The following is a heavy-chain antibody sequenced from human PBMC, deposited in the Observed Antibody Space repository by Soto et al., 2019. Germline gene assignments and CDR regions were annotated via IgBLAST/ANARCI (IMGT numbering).Heavy chain of an antibody. Sequence: QVQLVQSGAEVKKPGSSVKVSCKASGGSFSTYGISWVRQAPGQGLEWMGGFIPVFTTAKYAQKFQGRVSITADESTDTAYVELSSLRSEDTAVYFCARDGIDVSRTTVRHGALDIWGQGTVATVSS. J-gene: IGHJ3*02. D-gene: IGHD4-17*01. CDR1: GGSFSTYG. CDR3: ARDGIDVSRTTVRHGALDI. CDR2: FIPVFTTA. V-gene: IGHV1-69*01.